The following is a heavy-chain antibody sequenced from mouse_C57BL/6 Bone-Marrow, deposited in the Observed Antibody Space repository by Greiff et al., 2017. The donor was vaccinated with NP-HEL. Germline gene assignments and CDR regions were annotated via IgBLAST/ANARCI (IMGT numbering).Heavy chain of an antibody. V-gene: IGHV1-64*01. CDR2: IHPNSGST. J-gene: IGHJ4*01. Sequence: QVQLQQPGAELVKPGASVKLSCKASGYTFTSYWMHWVKQRPGQGLEWIGMIHPNSGSTNYNEKFKSKATLTVDKSSSTAYMQLSSLTSEDSAVYYCARQRSYYYGSSPYAMDYWGQGTSVTVSS. CDR3: ARQRSYYYGSSPYAMDY. CDR1: GYTFTSYW. D-gene: IGHD1-1*01.